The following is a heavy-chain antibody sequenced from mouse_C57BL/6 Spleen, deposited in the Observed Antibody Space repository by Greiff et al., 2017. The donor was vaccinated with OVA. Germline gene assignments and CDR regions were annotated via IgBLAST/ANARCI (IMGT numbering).Heavy chain of an antibody. D-gene: IGHD1-1*01. CDR2: IYPGSGST. J-gene: IGHJ2*01. Sequence: VKLQQPGAELVKPGASVKMSCKASGYTFTSYWITWVKQRPGQGLEWIGDIYPGSGSTNYNEKFKSKATLTVDTSSSTAYMQLSSLTSEDSAVYYCAREGTVVGKYFDYWGQGTTLTVSS. CDR1: GYTFTSYW. CDR3: AREGTVVGKYFDY. V-gene: IGHV1-55*01.